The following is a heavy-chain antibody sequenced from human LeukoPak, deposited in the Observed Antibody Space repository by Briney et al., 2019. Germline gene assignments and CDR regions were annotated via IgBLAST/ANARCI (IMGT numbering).Heavy chain of an antibody. D-gene: IGHD5-24*01. V-gene: IGHV3-33*01. CDR3: ARDRRDGYNYYFDY. CDR2: IWYDGSNK. Sequence: GGSLRPSCAASGFTFSSYGMHWVRQAPGEGLEWVAVIWYDGSNKYYADSVKGRFTISRDNSKNTLYLQMNSLRAEDTAVYYCARDRRDGYNYYFDYWGQGTLVTVSS. CDR1: GFTFSSYG. J-gene: IGHJ4*02.